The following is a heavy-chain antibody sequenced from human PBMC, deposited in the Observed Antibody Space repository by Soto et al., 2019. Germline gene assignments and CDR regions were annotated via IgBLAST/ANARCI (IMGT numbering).Heavy chain of an antibody. CDR1: GFTFSHYT. J-gene: IGHJ4*02. V-gene: IGHV3-64*07. D-gene: IGHD4-17*01. CDR2: ISSDGGTT. CDR3: ARAEAVTIGFTIHYFFDF. Sequence: DVQLVESGGGLVQPGGSLKLSCAVSGFTFSHYTMHWFRQAPGRRLEYVSAISSDGGTTYYADSVRGRFTISRDNSKNTVYLQMGSLRSEDTRLYHCARAEAVTIGFTIHYFFDFWGRGTLVTVSS.